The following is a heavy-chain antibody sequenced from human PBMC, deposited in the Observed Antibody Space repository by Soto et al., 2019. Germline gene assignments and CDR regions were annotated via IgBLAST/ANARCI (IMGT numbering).Heavy chain of an antibody. CDR2: IIPIFGTA. J-gene: IGHJ3*02. V-gene: IGHV1-69*13. CDR1: GGTFSSYA. CDR3: ARVPLWVGATARHAFDI. D-gene: IGHD1-26*01. Sequence: SVKVSCKASGGTFSSYAISWVRQAPGQGLEWMGGIIPIFGTANYAQKFQGRVTITADESTSTAYMELSSLRSEDTAVYYCARVPLWVGATARHAFDIWGQGAMVTVSS.